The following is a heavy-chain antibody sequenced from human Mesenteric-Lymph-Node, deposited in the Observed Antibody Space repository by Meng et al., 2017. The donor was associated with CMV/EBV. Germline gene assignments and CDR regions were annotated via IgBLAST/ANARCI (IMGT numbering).Heavy chain of an antibody. V-gene: IGHV4-39*07. D-gene: IGHD3-22*01. J-gene: IGHJ4*02. Sequence: QLQLQEAGPGLVKPSETLSLPCPVSGGSISSSRYYWGWIRQPPGKGLEWIGSIYYSGSTYYNPSLKSRVTISVDTSKNQFSLKLSSVTAADTAVYYCARDGDYYDSSGYNPFDYWGQGTLVTVSS. CDR1: GGSISSSRYY. CDR2: IYYSGST. CDR3: ARDGDYYDSSGYNPFDY.